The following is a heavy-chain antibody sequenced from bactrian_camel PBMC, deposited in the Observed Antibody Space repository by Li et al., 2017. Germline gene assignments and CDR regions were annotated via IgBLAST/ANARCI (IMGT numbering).Heavy chain of an antibody. Sequence: HVQLVESGGGAVPAGGSLILSCTVRGDPYNSICVGWFRQALGRGPEWVSTAYSDNSGTYYAASVKGRFTISRDNAENTVYLQMDSLKSEDTALYYCATVAGTDFNYWGQGTQVTVS. D-gene: IGHD6*01. CDR2: AYSDNSGT. CDR3: ATVAGTDFNY. V-gene: IGHV3-2*01. CDR1: GDPYNSIC. J-gene: IGHJ4*01.